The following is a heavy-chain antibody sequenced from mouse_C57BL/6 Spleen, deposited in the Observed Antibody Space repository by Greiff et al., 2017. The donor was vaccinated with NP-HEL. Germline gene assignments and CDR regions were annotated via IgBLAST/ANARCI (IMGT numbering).Heavy chain of an antibody. Sequence: EVQLVESGGDLVKPGGSLKLSCAASGFTFSSYGMSWVRQTPDKRLEWVATISSGGSYTYYPDSVKGRFTISRDNAKNTLYLQMSSLKSEDTAMYYCARFYDYGRYFDVWGTGTTVTVSS. CDR3: ARFYDYGRYFDV. J-gene: IGHJ1*03. CDR1: GFTFSSYG. D-gene: IGHD2-4*01. CDR2: ISSGGSYT. V-gene: IGHV5-6*01.